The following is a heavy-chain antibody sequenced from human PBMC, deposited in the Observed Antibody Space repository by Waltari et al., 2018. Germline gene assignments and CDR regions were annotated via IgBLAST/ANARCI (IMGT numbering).Heavy chain of an antibody. V-gene: IGHV3-53*01. CDR3: ARGPQRVTKSFDY. Sequence: EVQLVESGGGLIQPGGSLRLSCAASGFTVSSNYMSWVRQAPGKELEWVSVIYSGGSTYYADSVKGRFTISRDNSKNTLYLQMNSLRAEDTAVYYCARGPQRVTKSFDYWGQGTLVTVSS. CDR2: IYSGGST. CDR1: GFTVSSNY. J-gene: IGHJ4*02. D-gene: IGHD2-21*02.